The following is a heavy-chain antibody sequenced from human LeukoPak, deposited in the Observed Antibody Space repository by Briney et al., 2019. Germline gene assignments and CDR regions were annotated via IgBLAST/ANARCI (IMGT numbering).Heavy chain of an antibody. CDR1: GFTFSSYW. Sequence: GGSLRLSCAASGFTFSSYWMNWARQAPGKGLEWVASINHNGNVNYYVDSVKGRFTISRDNAKNSLYLQMNSLRAEDTAVYYCARAGYIVVVPAASLFDPWGQGTLVTVSS. D-gene: IGHD2-2*01. CDR2: INHNGNVN. V-gene: IGHV3-7*01. J-gene: IGHJ5*02. CDR3: ARAGYIVVVPAASLFDP.